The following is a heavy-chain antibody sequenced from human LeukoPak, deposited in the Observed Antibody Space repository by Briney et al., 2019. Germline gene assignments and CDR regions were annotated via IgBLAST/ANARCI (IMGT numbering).Heavy chain of an antibody. D-gene: IGHD2-2*01. CDR1: GFTFSHYG. Sequence: GGSLRLSCAASGFTFSHYGMHWVRQAAGKGLEWVTFIRNDGSNKYYADSVMGRFTISRDNSKNTLYLQMNSLRAEDTAVYYCARGSLGSSWSSDCCPLDYWGQGTLVTVSS. J-gene: IGHJ4*02. CDR2: IRNDGSNK. CDR3: ARGSLGSSWSSDCCPLDY. V-gene: IGHV3-30*02.